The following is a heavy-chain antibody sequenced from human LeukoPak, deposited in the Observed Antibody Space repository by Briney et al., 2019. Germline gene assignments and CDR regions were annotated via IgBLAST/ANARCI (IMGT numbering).Heavy chain of an antibody. CDR2: ISSGRTYI. Sequence: GGSLRLSCAGSGFTFSSYSMNWVRQAPGKGLEWVSSISSGRTYIYYADSVKGRFTISRDNAQNSLYLQMNSLSAEDTAVYYCARDPRGATVTSLKIDYWGQGTLVTVSS. CDR1: GFTFSSYS. V-gene: IGHV3-21*01. CDR3: ARDPRGATVTSLKIDY. J-gene: IGHJ4*02. D-gene: IGHD4-17*01.